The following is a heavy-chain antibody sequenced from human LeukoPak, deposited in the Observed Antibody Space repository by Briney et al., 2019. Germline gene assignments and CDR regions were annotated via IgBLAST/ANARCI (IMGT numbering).Heavy chain of an antibody. Sequence: RTSETLSLTCTVSGGSISSGSYYWSWIRQPAGKGLEWIGRIYTSGSTNYNPSLKSRVTISVDTSKNQFSLKLSSVTAADTAVYYCARQVVPAAPNYYYYMDVWGKGTTVTVSS. CDR3: ARQVVPAAPNYYYYMDV. CDR2: IYTSGST. J-gene: IGHJ6*03. CDR1: GGSISSGSYY. D-gene: IGHD2-2*01. V-gene: IGHV4-61*02.